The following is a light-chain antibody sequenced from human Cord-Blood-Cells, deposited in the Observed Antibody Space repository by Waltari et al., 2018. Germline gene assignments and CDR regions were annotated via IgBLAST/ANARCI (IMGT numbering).Light chain of an antibody. J-gene: IGKJ4*01. Sequence: EMVLTQSPGTLSLPPRERATLSCRASQSVSSIYLAWYQQKPGQAPRLLIYGASSRATGIPDRFSGSGSGTDFTLTISRLEPEDFAVYYCQQYGSSPLTFGAGTKVEIK. CDR3: QQYGSSPLT. CDR1: QSVSSIY. V-gene: IGKV3-20*01. CDR2: GAS.